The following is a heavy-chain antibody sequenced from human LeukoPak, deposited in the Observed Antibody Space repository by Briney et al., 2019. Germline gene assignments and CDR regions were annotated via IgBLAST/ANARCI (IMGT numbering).Heavy chain of an antibody. V-gene: IGHV3-23*01. CDR3: AKGYYYDSSGYYTGVAFDY. CDR2: ISGGGTNT. CDR1: GFTFSSYA. Sequence: GGSLRLSCAASGFTFSSYAMTWVRQAPGKGLEWVSIISGGGTNTYYADSVKGRFTISRDNSKSTLYLQMNSLRAEDTAVYYCAKGYYYDSSGYYTGVAFDYWGQGTLVTVSS. D-gene: IGHD3-22*01. J-gene: IGHJ4*02.